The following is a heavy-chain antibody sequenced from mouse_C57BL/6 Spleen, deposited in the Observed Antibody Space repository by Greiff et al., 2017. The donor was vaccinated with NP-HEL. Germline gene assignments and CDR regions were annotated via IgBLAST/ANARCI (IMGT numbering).Heavy chain of an antibody. D-gene: IGHD2-5*01. J-gene: IGHJ4*01. CDR2: ISDGGSYT. CDR3: ARDRSNQGAMDY. CDR1: GFTFSSYA. Sequence: EVQGVESGGGLVKPGGSLKLSCAASGFTFSSYAMSWVRQTPEKRLEWVATISDGGSYTNYPDNVKGRFTISRDNAKNNLYLQMSHLKSEDTAMYYCARDRSNQGAMDYWGQGTSVTVSS. V-gene: IGHV5-4*01.